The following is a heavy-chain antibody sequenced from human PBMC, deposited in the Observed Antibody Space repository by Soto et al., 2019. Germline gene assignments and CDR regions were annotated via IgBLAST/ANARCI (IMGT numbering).Heavy chain of an antibody. CDR1: GYTFTSYY. J-gene: IGHJ1*01. Sequence: ASVKVSCKASGYTFTSYYMHWVRQAPGQGLEWMGIINPSGGSTSYAQKFQGRVTMTRDNSKNTLYLQMNSLRAEDTATYLCAKGGGYCSGGSCNVSPGSDWGQGTLVTVSS. CDR3: AKGGGYCSGGSCNVSPGSD. D-gene: IGHD2-15*01. CDR2: INPSGGST. V-gene: IGHV1-46*01.